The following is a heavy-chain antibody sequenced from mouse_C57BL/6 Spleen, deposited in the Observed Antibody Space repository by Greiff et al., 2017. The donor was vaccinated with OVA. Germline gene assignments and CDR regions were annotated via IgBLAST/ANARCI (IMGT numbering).Heavy chain of an antibody. J-gene: IGHJ4*01. V-gene: IGHV5-17*01. CDR2: ISSGSSTI. Sequence: DVKLVESGGGLVKPGGSLKLSCAASGFTFSDYGMHWVRQAPEKGLEWVAYISSGSSTIYYADTVKGRFTISRDNAKNTLFLQMTSLRSEDTAMYYCARALTGTTGAMDYWGQGTSVTVSS. D-gene: IGHD4-1*01. CDR1: GFTFSDYG. CDR3: ARALTGTTGAMDY.